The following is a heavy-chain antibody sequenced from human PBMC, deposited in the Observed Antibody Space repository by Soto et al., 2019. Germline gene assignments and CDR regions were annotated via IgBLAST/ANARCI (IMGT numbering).Heavy chain of an antibody. CDR3: AMRSSSWYFDY. J-gene: IGHJ4*02. CDR1: GFTFSSYA. D-gene: IGHD6-13*01. V-gene: IGHV3-23*01. Sequence: EVQLLESGGGLVQPGGSLRLSCAASGFTFSSYAMNWVRQAPGKGLEWVSVISGSDGSTYYADSVKGRFTISRDNSTNTLNLQMNSLRAEDTAVYYCAMRSSSWYFDYWGQGTLVTVSS. CDR2: ISGSDGST.